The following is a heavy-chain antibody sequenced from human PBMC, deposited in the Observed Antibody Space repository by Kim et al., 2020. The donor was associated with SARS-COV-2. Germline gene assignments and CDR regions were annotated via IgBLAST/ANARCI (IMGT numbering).Heavy chain of an antibody. CDR3: AKHGAVYSSYGMDV. CDR2: ISWNSGSI. Sequence: GGSLRLSCAASGFTFDDYAMHWVRQAPGKGLEWVSGISWNSGSIGYADSVKGRFTISRDNAKNSLYLQMNSLRAEDTALYYCAKHGAVYSSYGMDVWGQGTTVTVSS. V-gene: IGHV3-9*01. CDR1: GFTFDDYA. D-gene: IGHD5-18*01. J-gene: IGHJ6*02.